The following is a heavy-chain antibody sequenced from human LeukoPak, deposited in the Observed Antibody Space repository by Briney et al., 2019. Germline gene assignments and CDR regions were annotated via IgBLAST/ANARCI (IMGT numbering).Heavy chain of an antibody. V-gene: IGHV4-59*08. CDR2: IYYSGST. D-gene: IGHD3-10*01. CDR3: ARHGMVRATNNWFDP. CDR1: GGSISSYY. Sequence: PSETLSLTCTVSGGSISSYYWSWIRQPPGKGLEWIGYIYYSGSTNYNPSLKSRVTISVDTSKNQFSLKLSSVTAADTAVYYCARHGMVRATNNWFDPWGQGTLVTVSS. J-gene: IGHJ5*02.